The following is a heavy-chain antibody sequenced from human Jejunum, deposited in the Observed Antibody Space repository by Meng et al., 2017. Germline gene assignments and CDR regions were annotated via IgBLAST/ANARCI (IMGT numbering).Heavy chain of an antibody. CDR3: ARDNWGSIDY. D-gene: IGHD7-27*01. J-gene: IGHJ4*02. V-gene: IGHV4-61*01. CDR2: NFDNGRT. Sequence: QGTLKAAGPGLVRPSETLSLTCTVSGGFASSGSYYWTWVRQSPGKGLEWIGYNFDNGRTNYNPSLKSRVTMSVDTSRNQFSLKLSSVTAADTAVYYCARDNWGSIDYWGQGVLVTVSS. CDR1: GGFASSGSYY.